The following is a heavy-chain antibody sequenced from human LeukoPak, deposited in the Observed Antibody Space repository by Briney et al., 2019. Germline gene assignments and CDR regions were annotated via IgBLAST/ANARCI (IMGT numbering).Heavy chain of an antibody. D-gene: IGHD2-21*02. J-gene: IGHJ5*02. V-gene: IGHV4-39*07. CDR3: ARDIYCGGDCYFFDP. Sequence: SETLSLTCTVSGGSISSSSYYWGWIRQPPGKGLEWIGCIYYSGSTYYNPSLKSRVTISVDTSKNQFSLKLSSVTAADTAVYYCARDIYCGGDCYFFDPWGQGTLVTVSS. CDR1: GGSISSSSYY. CDR2: IYYSGST.